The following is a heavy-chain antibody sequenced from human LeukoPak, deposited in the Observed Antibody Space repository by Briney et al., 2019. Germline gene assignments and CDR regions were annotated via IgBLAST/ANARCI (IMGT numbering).Heavy chain of an antibody. Sequence: SETLSLTCTVSGGSISRYYWSWIRRPPGKGLEWVGYIDDSGNTNYDASLKSQVTISIDKSKNQFSLKLSFVTPADTAMYYCARSDYHNSGSHTVFDAFDIWGQGTRVTVSS. V-gene: IGHV4-59*01. CDR1: GGSISRYY. D-gene: IGHD3-10*01. J-gene: IGHJ3*02. CDR2: IDDSGNT. CDR3: ARSDYHNSGSHTVFDAFDI.